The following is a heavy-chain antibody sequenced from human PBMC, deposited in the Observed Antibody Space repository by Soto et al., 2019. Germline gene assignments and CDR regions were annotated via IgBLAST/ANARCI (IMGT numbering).Heavy chain of an antibody. V-gene: IGHV1-69*11. D-gene: IGHD4-17*01. CDR2: IMPIPGTT. CDR1: GGTFRNDA. CDR3: ARTVTTPPYYYYYYGLDV. Sequence: QVQLVQSGAEVKKPRSSVKVSCKASGGTFRNDAINWVRQAPGQGLEWMGGIMPIPGTTKFAQKFQDRITITANESTNTVYMEVSSLRSDDTAVYYCARTVTTPPYYYYYYGLDVWGQGTTVTVYS. J-gene: IGHJ6*02.